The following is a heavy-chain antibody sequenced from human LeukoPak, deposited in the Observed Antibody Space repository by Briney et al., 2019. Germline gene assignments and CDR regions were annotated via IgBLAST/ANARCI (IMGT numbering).Heavy chain of an antibody. CDR3: ARVSYCSGGSCYAFDI. CDR2: INTNTGNP. D-gene: IGHD2-15*01. Sequence: ASVKVSCKASGYTFTSYAMNWVRQAPGQGLEWMGWINTNTGNPTYAQGFTGRFVFSLDTSVSTAYLQISSLKAEDTAVYYCARVSYCSGGSCYAFDIWGQGTMVTVSS. CDR1: GYTFTSYA. V-gene: IGHV7-4-1*02. J-gene: IGHJ3*02.